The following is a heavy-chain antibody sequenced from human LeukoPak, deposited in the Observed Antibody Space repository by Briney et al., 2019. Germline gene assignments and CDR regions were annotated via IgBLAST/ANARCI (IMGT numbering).Heavy chain of an antibody. CDR2: IKGDGSEK. Sequence: GGSLRLSCAASGFNLSRYWMRWVRQTPGKGLESVASIKGDGSEKYYVGSVKGRFTISRDNAKSSLFLQMNSLRADDTAVYYCAREVYGGCFDYWGQGTPVTVSS. J-gene: IGHJ4*02. CDR1: GFNLSRYW. CDR3: AREVYGGCFDY. V-gene: IGHV3-7*01. D-gene: IGHD6-6*01.